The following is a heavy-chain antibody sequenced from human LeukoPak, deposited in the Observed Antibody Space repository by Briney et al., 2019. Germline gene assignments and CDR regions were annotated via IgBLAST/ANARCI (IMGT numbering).Heavy chain of an antibody. CDR1: GESFSGYY. CDR2: INHSGST. Sequence: SETMSLTCAVYGESFSGYYWSWIRQPPGKGLEWIGEINHSGSTNYNPSLKSRVTISVDTSKNQFSLKLSSVTAADTAVYYCARGRIKLQLRGYYNAMDVWGQGTTVTVS. CDR3: ARGRIKLQLRGYYNAMDV. D-gene: IGHD5-18*01. V-gene: IGHV4-34*01. J-gene: IGHJ6*02.